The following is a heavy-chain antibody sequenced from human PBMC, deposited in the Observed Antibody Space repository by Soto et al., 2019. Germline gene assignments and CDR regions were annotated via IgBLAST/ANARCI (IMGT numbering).Heavy chain of an antibody. D-gene: IGHD1-26*01. CDR1: GFTCSSYG. CDR3: ARDGVGTTTYFGYFDY. V-gene: IGHV3-33*01. Sequence: GGSLRLSCAASGFTCSSYGMHWVRQAPGKGLEWVAVIWFDGSNTYYADSVKGRFTISRDNPKNMLYLQMNSLRAEDTAIYYCARDGVGTTTYFGYFDYWGLGTLVTVSS. J-gene: IGHJ4*02. CDR2: IWFDGSNT.